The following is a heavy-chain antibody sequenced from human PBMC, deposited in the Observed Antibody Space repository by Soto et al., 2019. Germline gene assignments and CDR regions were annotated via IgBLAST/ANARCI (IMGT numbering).Heavy chain of an antibody. Sequence: SGPTLVKPTQTLTLTCTFSGFSLSTSGMCVNWIRQPPGKALEWLARIDWDDDKYYSTSLKTRLTISKDTSKNQVVLTMTNMDPVDTATYYCARTQGVLTNRGVFDIWGQGTMVTVSS. J-gene: IGHJ3*02. CDR2: IDWDDDK. D-gene: IGHD2-8*01. CDR3: ARTQGVLTNRGVFDI. CDR1: GFSLSTSGMC. V-gene: IGHV2-70*11.